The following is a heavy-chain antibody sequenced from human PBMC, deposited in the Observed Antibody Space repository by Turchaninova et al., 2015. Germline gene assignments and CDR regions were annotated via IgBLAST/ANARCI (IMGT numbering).Heavy chain of an antibody. D-gene: IGHD4-11*01. V-gene: IGHV3-7*01. CDR1: GFTFRSYW. CDR3: VRTTVAXTYFXX. CDR2: IKGDGRER. Sequence: EVQLVEPGGGLVQPGGSLRLSCVVSGFTFRSYWMSWVRQTPGKGLGGGAKIKGDGRERXXXDSXXXRFXXSRDXAENSXXLQXXXLRVEDTXXXYCVRTTVAXTYFXXWGQGALVTXSS. J-gene: IGHJ4*02.